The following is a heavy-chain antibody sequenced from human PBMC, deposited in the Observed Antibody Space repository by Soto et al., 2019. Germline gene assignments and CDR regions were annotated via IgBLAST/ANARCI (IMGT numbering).Heavy chain of an antibody. CDR2: LYYGRSA. V-gene: IGHV4-59*01. J-gene: IGHJ4*02. D-gene: IGHD3-22*01. Sequence: QVQLQESDPGMVKPSETLSLTCAVSGDSISSYYCMWIRQPPGKGLESIGYLYYGRSANYNPSLKSRFTLSVDTFTNQCSLTLSSMTAADTAVYYCAIRSMAVVPEYWGQGTLVTVSS. CDR3: AIRSMAVVPEY. CDR1: GDSISSYY.